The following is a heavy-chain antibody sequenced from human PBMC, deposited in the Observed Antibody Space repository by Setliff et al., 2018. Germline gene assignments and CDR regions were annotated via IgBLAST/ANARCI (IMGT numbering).Heavy chain of an antibody. V-gene: IGHV3-30*02. CDR3: AKDIYGSGSYAVGGYFDY. CDR2: VHYDGVNK. Sequence: GESLKISCAASGFTFSTYYMHWVRQPPGKGLEWVAFVHYDGVNKHYRDSVKGRFTISRDNSKNTLYLQMNSLRPDDTAVYYRAKDIYGSGSYAVGGYFDYWGQGTQVTVSS. D-gene: IGHD3-10*01. J-gene: IGHJ4*02. CDR1: GFTFSTYY.